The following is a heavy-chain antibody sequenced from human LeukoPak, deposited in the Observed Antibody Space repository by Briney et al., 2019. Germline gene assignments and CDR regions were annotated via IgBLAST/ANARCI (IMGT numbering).Heavy chain of an antibody. CDR3: ARELTTGMYFFDY. D-gene: IGHD1-1*01. CDR1: GYTFTNYY. V-gene: IGHV1-46*01. J-gene: IGHJ4*02. Sequence: ASVKVSCKASGYTFTNYYMHWVRQAPGQGLEWMGIISPSGGSTSYAQKFQGRVTMTRDTSTGTVYMELSGLRSEDTAVYYCARELTTGMYFFDYWGQGTLVTVSS. CDR2: ISPSGGST.